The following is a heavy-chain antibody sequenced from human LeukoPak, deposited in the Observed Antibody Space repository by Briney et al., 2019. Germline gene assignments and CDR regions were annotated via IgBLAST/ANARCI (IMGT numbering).Heavy chain of an antibody. V-gene: IGHV1-24*01. J-gene: IGHJ2*01. Sequence: GASVKVSCKVSGYTLTELSMHWVRQAPGKGLEWMGGFDPEDGETIYAQKFQGRVNITEDTSTDTAYMELSSLRSEDTAVYYCATPAGRGYSYGYWYFDLWGRGTLVTVSS. CDR1: GYTLTELS. D-gene: IGHD5-18*01. CDR3: ATPAGRGYSYGYWYFDL. CDR2: FDPEDGET.